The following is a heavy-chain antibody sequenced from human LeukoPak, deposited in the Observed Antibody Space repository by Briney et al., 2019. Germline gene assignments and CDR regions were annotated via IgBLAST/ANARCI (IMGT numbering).Heavy chain of an antibody. D-gene: IGHD3-10*01. CDR2: LIGGGGNT. CDR1: GFTFSSYW. Sequence: GGSLRLSCAASGFTFSSYWMSWVRQAPGKGLEWVSALIGGGGNTYYAASVKGRFTISRDNSKNTLYLQMSSLRAEDTAVYYCAKDLRGGSGSFFDYWGQGTLVTVSS. V-gene: IGHV3-23*01. J-gene: IGHJ4*02. CDR3: AKDLRGGSGSFFDY.